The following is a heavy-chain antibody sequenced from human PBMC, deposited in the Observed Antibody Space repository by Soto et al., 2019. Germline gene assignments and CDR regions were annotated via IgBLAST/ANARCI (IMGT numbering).Heavy chain of an antibody. CDR1: GGSISSGGYY. J-gene: IGHJ5*02. CDR2: IYYSGST. D-gene: IGHD3-10*01. Sequence: SETLSLTCTVSGGSISSGGYYWIWIRHHPGKGLEWIGYIYYSGSTYYNPSLKSRVTISVDTSKNQFSLKLSSVTAADTAVYYCARITMVRGVMAPPFQGWFDPWGQGTLVTVSS. V-gene: IGHV4-31*03. CDR3: ARITMVRGVMAPPFQGWFDP.